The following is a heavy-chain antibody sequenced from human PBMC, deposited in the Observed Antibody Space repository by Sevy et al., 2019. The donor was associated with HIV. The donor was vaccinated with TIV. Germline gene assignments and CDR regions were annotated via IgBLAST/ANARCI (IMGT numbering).Heavy chain of an antibody. D-gene: IGHD5-12*01. J-gene: IGHJ4*02. CDR3: AKGRGYSGYGTFDY. V-gene: IGHV3-23*01. CDR2: ISGSGGST. CDR1: GFTFSSYA. Sequence: GGCLRLSCAASGFTFSSYAMSWVRQAPGKGLEWVSAISGSGGSTYYADSVKGRFTISRDNSKNTLYLQMNSLRAEDTAVYYCAKGRGYSGYGTFDYWGQGTLVTVSS.